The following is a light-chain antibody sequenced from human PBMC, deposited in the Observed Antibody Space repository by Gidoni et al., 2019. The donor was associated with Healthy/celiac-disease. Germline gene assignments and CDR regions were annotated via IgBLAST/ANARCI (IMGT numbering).Light chain of an antibody. V-gene: IGKV1-33*01. J-gene: IGKJ4*01. CDR3: QQYDNLPLT. CDR1: QDISNY. Sequence: DIQMTQSPSSLSVPVGDRVTITCQASQDISNYLNWYQQKPGKAPKLLIYDASNLETGVPSRFSGSGSGTDFTFTISSLQPEDIATYYCQQYDNLPLTFGGGTKVEIK. CDR2: DAS.